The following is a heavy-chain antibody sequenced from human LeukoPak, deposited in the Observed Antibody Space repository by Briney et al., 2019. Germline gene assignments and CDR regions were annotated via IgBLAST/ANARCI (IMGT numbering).Heavy chain of an antibody. Sequence: PSETLSLTCTVSGGSISSYYWSWIRQPPGKGLEWIGYIYYSGSTNYNPSLKSRVTISVDTSKNQFSLKLSSVTAADTAVYYCAREAAVAGSYYYYYMDVWGKGTTVTISS. D-gene: IGHD6-19*01. CDR3: AREAAVAGSYYYYYMDV. V-gene: IGHV4-59*01. CDR1: GGSISSYY. J-gene: IGHJ6*03. CDR2: IYYSGST.